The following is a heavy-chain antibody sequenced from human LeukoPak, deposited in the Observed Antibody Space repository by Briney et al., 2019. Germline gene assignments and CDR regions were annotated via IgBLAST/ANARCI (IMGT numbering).Heavy chain of an antibody. CDR3: AHSGSYYQYYYGMDV. CDR2: ISAYNGNT. D-gene: IGHD3-10*01. CDR1: GYTFTSYG. J-gene: IGHJ6*02. Sequence: ASVKVSCKTAGYTFTSYGINWVRQAPGQGLEWMGWISAYNGNTNYAQKVQGRVTMTTDTSTSTAYMELRSLRSEDTAVYYCAHSGSYYQYYYGMDVWGQGTTVTVSS. V-gene: IGHV1-18*01.